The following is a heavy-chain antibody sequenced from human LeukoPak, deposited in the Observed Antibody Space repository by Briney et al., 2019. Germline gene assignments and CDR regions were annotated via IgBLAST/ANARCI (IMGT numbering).Heavy chain of an antibody. J-gene: IGHJ4*02. Sequence: GGSLRLSCAASGFTFSSFWMHWVRQVPGKGLVWVSRINSDRSSTYYADSVKGRFTISRDNAKNTLYLQMNSLRAEDTAVYYCAREMFYYDSSGYYFPYYFDYWGQGILVTVSS. D-gene: IGHD3-22*01. V-gene: IGHV3-74*01. CDR2: INSDRSST. CDR1: GFTFSSFW. CDR3: AREMFYYDSSGYYFPYYFDY.